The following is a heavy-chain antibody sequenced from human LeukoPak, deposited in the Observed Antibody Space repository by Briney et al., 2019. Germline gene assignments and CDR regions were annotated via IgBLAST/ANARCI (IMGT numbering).Heavy chain of an antibody. V-gene: IGHV3-74*01. CDR1: GFTFSSYW. CDR2: INSDGSST. J-gene: IGHJ6*03. Sequence: PGGSLRPSCAASGFTFSSYWMHWVRQAPGKGLVWFSRINSDGSSTSYADSVKGRFTISRDNSKNTLYLQMNSLRADDTAVYYCAKRRGLELTYYYHMDVWGKGTTVTVSS. CDR3: AKRRGLELTYYYHMDV. D-gene: IGHD1-7*01.